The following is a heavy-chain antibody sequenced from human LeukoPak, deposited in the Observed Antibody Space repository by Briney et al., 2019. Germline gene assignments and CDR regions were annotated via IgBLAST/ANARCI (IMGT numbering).Heavy chain of an antibody. Sequence: SETLSLTCTVSGGSISSSSYYWGWIRQPPGKGLEWIGSIYYSGSTYYNPSLKSRVTISVDTSKNQFSLKLSSVTAADTAVYYCARQVGLGYFDYWGQGTLVTVSS. V-gene: IGHV4-39*01. D-gene: IGHD1-26*01. CDR2: IYYSGST. CDR3: ARQVGLGYFDY. J-gene: IGHJ4*02. CDR1: GGSISSSSYY.